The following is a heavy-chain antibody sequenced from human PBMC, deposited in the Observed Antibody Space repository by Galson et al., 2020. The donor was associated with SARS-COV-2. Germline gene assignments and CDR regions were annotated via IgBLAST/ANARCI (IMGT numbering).Heavy chain of an antibody. D-gene: IGHD3-3*01. CDR1: GFTFSSYA. CDR2: ISYDGSNK. V-gene: IGHV3-30*04. Sequence: GGSLRLSCAASGFTFSSYAMHWVRQAPGKGLEWVAVISYDGSNKYYADSVKGRFTISRDNSKNTLYLQMNSLRAEDTAVYYCARGGRASITIFGVVIISGMDVWGQGTTVTVSS. J-gene: IGHJ6*02. CDR3: ARGGRASITIFGVVIISGMDV.